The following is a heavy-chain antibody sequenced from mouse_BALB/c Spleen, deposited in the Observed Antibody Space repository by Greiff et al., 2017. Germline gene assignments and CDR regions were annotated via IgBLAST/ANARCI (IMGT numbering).Heavy chain of an antibody. CDR3: AREGITTVVAPNYYAMDY. V-gene: IGHV5-9*03. CDR1: GFTFSSYT. CDR2: ISSGGGNT. D-gene: IGHD1-1*01. Sequence: EVKLMESGGGLVKPGGSLKLSCAASGFTFSSYTMSWVRQTPEKRLEWVATISSGGGNTYYPDSVKGRFTISRDNAKNNLYLQMSSLRSEDTALYYCAREGITTVVAPNYYAMDYWGQGTSVTVSS. J-gene: IGHJ4*01.